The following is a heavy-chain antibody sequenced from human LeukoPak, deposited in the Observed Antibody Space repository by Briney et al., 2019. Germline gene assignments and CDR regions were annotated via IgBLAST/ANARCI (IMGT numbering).Heavy chain of an antibody. Sequence: PGGSLRLSCAASGFTFSSYAMSWVRQAPGKGLEWVSAISGSGGSTYYADSVKGRFTISRDNSKNTLYLQMNSLRAEDTAVYYCAKDSAAGIRTYYYYYYMDVWGKGTTVTISS. CDR3: AKDSAAGIRTYYYYYYMDV. CDR2: ISGSGGST. V-gene: IGHV3-23*01. J-gene: IGHJ6*03. D-gene: IGHD6-13*01. CDR1: GFTFSSYA.